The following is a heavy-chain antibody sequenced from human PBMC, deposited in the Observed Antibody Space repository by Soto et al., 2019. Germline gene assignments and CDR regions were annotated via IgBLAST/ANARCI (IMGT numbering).Heavy chain of an antibody. CDR1: GGSISSSSYY. CDR2: IYYSGST. Sequence: SETLSLACTVSGGSISSSSYYWGWIRQPPGKGLEWIGSIYYSGSTYYNPSLKSRVTISVDTSKNQFSLKLSSVTAADTAVYYCARRSDRVLTYYYYGMHVWGQGTTVTGSS. CDR3: ARRSDRVLTYYYYGMHV. J-gene: IGHJ6*02. V-gene: IGHV4-39*01. D-gene: IGHD2-8*01.